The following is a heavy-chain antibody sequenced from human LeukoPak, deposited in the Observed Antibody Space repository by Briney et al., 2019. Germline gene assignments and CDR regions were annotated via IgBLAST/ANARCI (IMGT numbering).Heavy chain of an antibody. Sequence: PGGSLRLSCAASGFTFDDYAMHWVRQAPGKGLEWVSGISWNSGSIGYADSVKGRFTISRDNAKNSLYLQMNSLRAEDTALYYCAKGYIAAAGTIDYCGQGTLGTVSS. V-gene: IGHV3-9*01. J-gene: IGHJ4*02. CDR2: ISWNSGSI. D-gene: IGHD6-13*01. CDR3: AKGYIAAAGTIDY. CDR1: GFTFDDYA.